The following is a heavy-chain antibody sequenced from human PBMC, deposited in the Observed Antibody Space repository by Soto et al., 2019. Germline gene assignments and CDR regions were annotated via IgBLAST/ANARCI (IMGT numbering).Heavy chain of an antibody. V-gene: IGHV3-23*01. CDR2: ISNNAHFT. D-gene: IGHD3-10*01. CDR1: AFILSSYT. J-gene: IGHJ4*02. CDR3: ARFDIFSYYSDI. Sequence: PEGSLRLSCAASAFILSSYTILRVRQAPGKGLECVQAISNNAHFTYYADSVRGRFTISRDNSMHTLYPQINTRSTQDTAVYFHARFDIFSYYSDIWGQGTLVTVSS.